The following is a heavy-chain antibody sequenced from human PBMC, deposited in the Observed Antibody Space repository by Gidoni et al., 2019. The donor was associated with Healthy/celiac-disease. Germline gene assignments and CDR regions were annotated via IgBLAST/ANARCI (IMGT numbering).Heavy chain of an antibody. Sequence: EVQLVESGGGLVQPGRSLRLSCTASGFTFGDYAMSWFRQAPGKGLEWVGFIRSKAYGGTTEYAATVKGRFTISRDDSNSIAYLQMNSLKTEDTAVYYCTRDKLYGDYRIDYWGQGTLVTVSS. CDR1: GFTFGDYA. CDR3: TRDKLYGDYRIDY. CDR2: IRSKAYGGTT. D-gene: IGHD4-17*01. J-gene: IGHJ4*02. V-gene: IGHV3-49*03.